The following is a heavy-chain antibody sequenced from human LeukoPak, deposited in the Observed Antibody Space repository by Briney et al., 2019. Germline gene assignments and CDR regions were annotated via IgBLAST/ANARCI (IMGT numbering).Heavy chain of an antibody. Sequence: GGSLRLSCAASGFTFSSYAMHWVRQAPGKGLEWVAVISYDGSNKYYADSVKGRFTISRDNSKNTLYLQMNSLRAEDTAVYYCARSDYGHYYFDYWGQGTMVTVSS. V-gene: IGHV3-30*04. CDR1: GFTFSSYA. D-gene: IGHD4-17*01. CDR3: ARSDYGHYYFDY. J-gene: IGHJ4*02. CDR2: ISYDGSNK.